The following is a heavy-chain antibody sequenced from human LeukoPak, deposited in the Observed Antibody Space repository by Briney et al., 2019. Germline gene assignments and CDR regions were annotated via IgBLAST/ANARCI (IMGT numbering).Heavy chain of an antibody. Sequence: GGSLRLSCAASGFTFSSYGMHWVRQAPGKGLEWVAVISYEGSHKYYADSVKGRFTISRDNSKNTLYLQMNSLRAEDTAVYYCAKDEGCSGGTCYSAFDHWGQGTLVTVCS. D-gene: IGHD2-15*01. CDR2: ISYEGSHK. CDR3: AKDEGCSGGTCYSAFDH. J-gene: IGHJ4*02. V-gene: IGHV3-30*18. CDR1: GFTFSSYG.